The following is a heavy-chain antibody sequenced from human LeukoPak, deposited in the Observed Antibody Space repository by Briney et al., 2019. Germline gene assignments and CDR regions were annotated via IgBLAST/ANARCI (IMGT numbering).Heavy chain of an antibody. Sequence: SETLSLTCTVSGGSISQYYWNWIRQSPGKGLEWIGNIHYSGNTNYNPSLKSRVTISVETSKNQFSLELSSVTAADTAVYYCAGDTYGLDYWGQGTLVTVSS. CDR3: AGDTYGLDY. CDR1: GGSISQYY. CDR2: IHYSGNT. J-gene: IGHJ4*02. D-gene: IGHD3-10*01. V-gene: IGHV4-59*01.